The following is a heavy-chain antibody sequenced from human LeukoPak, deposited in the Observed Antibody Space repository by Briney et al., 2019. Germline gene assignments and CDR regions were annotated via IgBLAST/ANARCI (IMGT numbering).Heavy chain of an antibody. CDR2: ISSNGGST. V-gene: IGHV3-64*01. J-gene: IGHJ5*02. D-gene: IGHD2-2*01. Sequence: PGGSLRLSCAASGFTFSSYAMHWVRQAPGKGLEYVSAISSNGGSTYYANSVKGRFTISRDNSKNTLYLQMGSLRAEDMAVYYCARDKACCSSTSCSGNWFDPWGQGTLVTVSS. CDR3: ARDKACCSSTSCSGNWFDP. CDR1: GFTFSSYA.